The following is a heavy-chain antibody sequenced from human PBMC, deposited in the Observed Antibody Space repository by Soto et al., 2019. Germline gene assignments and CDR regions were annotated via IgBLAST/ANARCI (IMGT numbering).Heavy chain of an antibody. V-gene: IGHV3-7*01. CDR1: GFTSSNYW. Sequence: GGSLRLSCAASGFTSSNYWMTWVRQAPGKGLEWVANIKEDGSEKHYVDSVKGRFTISRDNAKNSLYLQMNSLRVEDTAVYFCSRDVVVGAKALNYWGQGALVTVSS. CDR2: IKEDGSEK. CDR3: SRDVVVGAKALNY. D-gene: IGHD2-15*01. J-gene: IGHJ4*02.